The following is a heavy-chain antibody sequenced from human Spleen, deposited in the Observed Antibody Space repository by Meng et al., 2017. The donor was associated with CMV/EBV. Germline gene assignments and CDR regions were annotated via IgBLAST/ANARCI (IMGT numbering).Heavy chain of an antibody. D-gene: IGHD1-26*01. CDR2: INPNSGGT. V-gene: IGHV1-2*02. CDR3: ARYRGGVGATTYLAFEI. CDR1: GYTFTGYY. Sequence: ASVKVSCKASGYTFTGYYMHWVRQAPGQGLEWMGWINPNSGGTNYAQKFQGRVTMTRDTTISTAIMELSRLISDDTAVYYCARYRGGVGATTYLAFEIWGQGTMVTVSS. J-gene: IGHJ3*02.